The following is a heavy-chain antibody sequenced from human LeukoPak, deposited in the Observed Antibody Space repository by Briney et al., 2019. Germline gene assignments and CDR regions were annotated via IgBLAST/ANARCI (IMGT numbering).Heavy chain of an antibody. V-gene: IGHV1-46*01. J-gene: IGHJ4*02. D-gene: IGHD3-3*01. CDR1: GYTFTSYY. CDR2: INPSGGST. Sequence: GASVKVSCKASGYTFTSYYMHWVRQAPGQGLEWMGIINPSGGSTSYAQKFQGRVTMTRDMSTSIVYMELSSLRSEDTAVYYCARDPGGKTYDFWSGYYLPSHWGQGTLVTVSS. CDR3: ARDPGGKTYDFWSGYYLPSH.